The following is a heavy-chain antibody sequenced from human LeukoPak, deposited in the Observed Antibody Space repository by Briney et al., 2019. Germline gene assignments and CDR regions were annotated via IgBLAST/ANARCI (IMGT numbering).Heavy chain of an antibody. CDR3: ARVWRQWLVLLDY. J-gene: IGHJ4*02. CDR1: GFTFNTYT. V-gene: IGHV4-39*07. CDR2: IYYSGST. D-gene: IGHD6-19*01. Sequence: ESLRLSCAASGFTFNTYTMYWVRQPPGKGLEWIGSIYYSGSTYYNPSLKSRVTISVDTSKNQFSLKLSSVTAADTAVYYCARVWRQWLVLLDYWGQGTLVTVSS.